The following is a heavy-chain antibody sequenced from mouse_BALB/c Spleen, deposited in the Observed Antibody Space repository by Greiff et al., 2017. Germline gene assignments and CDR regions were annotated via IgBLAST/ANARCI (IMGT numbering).Heavy chain of an antibody. D-gene: IGHD3-3*01. Sequence: VQLQQSGAELVRPGALVKLSCKASGFNIKDYYMHWVKQRPEQGLEWIGWIDPENGNTIYDPKFQGKASITADTSSNTAYLQLSSLTSEDTAVFYCARAGTGPPPFAYWGQGTLVTVSA. V-gene: IGHV14-1*02. J-gene: IGHJ3*01. CDR2: IDPENGNT. CDR3: ARAGTGPPPFAY. CDR1: GFNIKDYY.